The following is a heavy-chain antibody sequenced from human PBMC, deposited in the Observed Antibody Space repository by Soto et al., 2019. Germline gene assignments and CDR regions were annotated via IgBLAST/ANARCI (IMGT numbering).Heavy chain of an antibody. CDR2: ISGSGAST. V-gene: IGHV3-23*01. J-gene: IGHJ4*02. Sequence: EVQLLESGGGLVQPGGSLSLSCDASGFSFSTYAMSWVRQAPGKGLEWVSAISGSGASTYYADSVKGRFTISRDNSKNTLYLQMNRLRADDTAVYYCAKGSSASRPYYFDYWGQGTLVAVSS. D-gene: IGHD3-22*01. CDR3: AKGSSASRPYYFDY. CDR1: GFSFSTYA.